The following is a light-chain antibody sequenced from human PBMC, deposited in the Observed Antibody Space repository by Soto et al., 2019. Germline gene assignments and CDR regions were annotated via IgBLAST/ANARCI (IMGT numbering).Light chain of an antibody. Sequence: DIQMTQSPSTLSASVGDRVTITCRASQSISRWLAWYQLKPGKAPKLLIYDVSNLQSGVPSRFSGSASGTEFTLTIGSLQPDDYAIYYCQQYSTHSPFGQGTKLEI. CDR2: DVS. V-gene: IGKV1-5*01. J-gene: IGKJ2*01. CDR3: QQYSTHSP. CDR1: QSISRW.